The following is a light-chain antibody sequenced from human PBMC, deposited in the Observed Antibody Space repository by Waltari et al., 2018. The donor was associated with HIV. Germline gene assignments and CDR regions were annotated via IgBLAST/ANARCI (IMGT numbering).Light chain of an antibody. J-gene: IGLJ3*02. Sequence: QSVLTQPPSASGTPGQRVTISCSGSSSNIGSNTVNWYQQLPGTAPKLLVYSNNLRPSGVPDRFSGSKSGTSASLAISGLQSEDEADYYCAAWDDSLNGHWVFGGGTKLTVL. V-gene: IGLV1-44*01. CDR3: AAWDDSLNGHWV. CDR2: SNN. CDR1: SSNIGSNT.